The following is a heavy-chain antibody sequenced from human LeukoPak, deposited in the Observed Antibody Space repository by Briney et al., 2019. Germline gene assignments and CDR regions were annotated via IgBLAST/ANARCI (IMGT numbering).Heavy chain of an antibody. J-gene: IGHJ4*02. CDR2: IYNSGST. D-gene: IGHD2-21*02. Sequence: SGPTLVKPTQTLTLTCTFSGFSLSTSGVGVGWIRQPPGKGLEWIGYIYNSGSTNYNPSLKSRVTMSVDTSKKQFSLKLSSVTAADTAVYYCAIGDWRFDYWGQGTLVIVSS. V-gene: IGHV4-61*08. CDR1: GFSLSTSGVG. CDR3: AIGDWRFDY.